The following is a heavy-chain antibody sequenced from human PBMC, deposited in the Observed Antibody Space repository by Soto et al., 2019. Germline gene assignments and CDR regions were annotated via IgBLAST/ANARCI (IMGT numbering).Heavy chain of an antibody. CDR1: GFTFSSYA. D-gene: IGHD3-22*01. CDR2: ISGSGGST. Sequence: VGSLRLSCAASGFTFSSYAMSWVRQAPGKGLEWVSAISGSGGSTYYADSVKGRFTISRDNSKNTLYLQMNSLRAEGTAVYYCAKKRGLNVRVYYFDYWGQGTLVTSPQ. CDR3: AKKRGLNVRVYYFDY. V-gene: IGHV3-23*01. J-gene: IGHJ4*02.